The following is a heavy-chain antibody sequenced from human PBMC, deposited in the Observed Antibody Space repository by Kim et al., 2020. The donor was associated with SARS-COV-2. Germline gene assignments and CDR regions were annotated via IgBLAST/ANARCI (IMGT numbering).Heavy chain of an antibody. CDR3: ARPKCTSCYLGHLPYFDY. CDR1: GYTFTSYG. J-gene: IGHJ4*02. V-gene: IGHV1-18*01. Sequence: ASVKVSCKASGYTFTSYGISWVRQAPGQGLEWMGWISAYNGNTNYAQKLQGRVTMTTDTSTSTAYMELRSLRSDDTAVYYCARPKCTSCYLGHLPYFDYWGQGTLVTVSS. D-gene: IGHD2-2*01. CDR2: ISAYNGNT.